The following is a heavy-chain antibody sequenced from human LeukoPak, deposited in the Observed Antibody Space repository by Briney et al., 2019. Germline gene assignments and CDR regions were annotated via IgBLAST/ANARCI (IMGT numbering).Heavy chain of an antibody. Sequence: SVKVSCKASGGTFSSHAISWVRQAPGQGLEWMGGIIPIFGTANYAQKFQGRVTITADGSTSTAYMELSSLRSEDTAVYYCARGGDMITFGGMARFDPWGQGTLVTVSS. CDR1: GGTFSSHA. CDR3: ARGGDMITFGGMARFDP. CDR2: IIPIFGTA. J-gene: IGHJ5*02. V-gene: IGHV1-69*01. D-gene: IGHD3-16*01.